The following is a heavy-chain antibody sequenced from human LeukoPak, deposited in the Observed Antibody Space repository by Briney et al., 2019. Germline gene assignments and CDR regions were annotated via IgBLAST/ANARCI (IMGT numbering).Heavy chain of an antibody. CDR1: GYTFTGYY. J-gene: IGHJ6*03. D-gene: IGHD3-10*01. Sequence: ASVSVSCKASGYTFTGYYIHWVRQAPGQGLEWMGWIKPSSGGTNYAQNFQGRVTITRDTSINTAYMELSRLRSDDTAVYYCARALMVRGPMDVWGKGTTVTVSS. CDR2: IKPSSGGT. CDR3: ARALMVRGPMDV. V-gene: IGHV1-2*02.